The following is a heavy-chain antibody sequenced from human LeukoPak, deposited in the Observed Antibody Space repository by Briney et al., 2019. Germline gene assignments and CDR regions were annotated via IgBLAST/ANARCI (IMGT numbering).Heavy chain of an antibody. J-gene: IGHJ2*01. CDR2: ISYGGST. CDR3: ARVLLGYWYFDL. Sequence: PSETLSLTCTVSGGSISTYYWSWIRQPPGKGLEWIGYISYGGSTSCNPSLKSRVTISVDTSKNQFSLKLTSVTAADMALYYCARVLLGYWYFDLWGRGTLVTVSS. D-gene: IGHD7-27*01. CDR1: GGSISTYY. V-gene: IGHV4-59*01.